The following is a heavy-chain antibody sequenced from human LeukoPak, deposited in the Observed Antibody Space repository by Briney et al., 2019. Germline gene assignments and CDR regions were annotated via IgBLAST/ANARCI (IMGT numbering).Heavy chain of an antibody. CDR3: AKDQYYYDSSGYYLY. Sequence: GGSLRLSCAASGFTFSSYAMSWVRQAPGKGLEWVSAISGSGGSTYYADSVKGRFTISRDNPKNTLYLQMNSLRAEDTAVYYCAKDQYYYDSSGYYLYWGQGTLVTVSS. CDR1: GFTFSSYA. J-gene: IGHJ4*02. CDR2: ISGSGGST. V-gene: IGHV3-23*01. D-gene: IGHD3-22*01.